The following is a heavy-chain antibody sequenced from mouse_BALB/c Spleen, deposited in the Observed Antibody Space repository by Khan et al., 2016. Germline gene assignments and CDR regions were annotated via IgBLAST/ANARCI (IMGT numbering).Heavy chain of an antibody. J-gene: IGHJ2*01. D-gene: IGHD3-1*01. CDR2: INTNTGEP. Sequence: QIQLVQSGPELKKPGETVKISCKASGYTFTNYGMNWVKQAPGKGLKWMGWINTNTGEPTYAEEFKGRFAFSLETSASTAYLQINNLKNEDTATYVCARSGGNFVYWGQGTTLTVSS. CDR1: GYTFTNYG. V-gene: IGHV9-3*02. CDR3: ARSGGNFVY.